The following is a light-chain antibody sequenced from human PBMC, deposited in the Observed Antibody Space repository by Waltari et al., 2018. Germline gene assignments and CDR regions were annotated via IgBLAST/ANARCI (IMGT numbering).Light chain of an antibody. CDR2: AAS. CDR1: QNIGRY. CDR3: QNHERLPAT. V-gene: IGKV3-20*01. J-gene: IGKJ1*01. Sequence: ELVLTQSPGTLSLSPGESAPLSCRASQNIGRYLVWYQQKPGQPPRLLIYAASTRATGIPDRFIGSGSGTDFSLTIARLEPEDFAVYFCQNHERLPATFGQGTKVEI.